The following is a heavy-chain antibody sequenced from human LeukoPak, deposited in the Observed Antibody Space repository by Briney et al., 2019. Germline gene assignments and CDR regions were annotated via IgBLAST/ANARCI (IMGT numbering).Heavy chain of an antibody. CDR1: GGSISSSSYY. D-gene: IGHD3-16*01. CDR2: IYYSGST. CDR3: ARRGISVFDY. Sequence: SETLSLTCTVSGGSISSSSYYWGWIRQPPGKGLEWIGGIYYSGSTYYNPSLKSRVTISVDTSKNQFSLKLSSVTAADTAVYYCARRGISVFDYWGQGTLVTVSS. V-gene: IGHV4-39*01. J-gene: IGHJ4*02.